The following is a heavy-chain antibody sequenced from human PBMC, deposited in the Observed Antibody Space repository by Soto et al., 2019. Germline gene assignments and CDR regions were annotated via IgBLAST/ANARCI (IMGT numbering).Heavy chain of an antibody. CDR1: GFTVSSNY. CDR2: IYSGGST. D-gene: IGHD5-18*01. V-gene: IGHV3-66*01. Sequence: EVQLVESGGGLVQPGGSLRLSCAASGFTVSSNYMSWVRQAPGKGLEWVSVIYSGGSTYYADSVKGRFTISRDNSTNTLYLQMNSLRAEDTAVYYCAREGDTAMAHRYYYYGMDVWGQGTTVTVSS. J-gene: IGHJ6*02. CDR3: AREGDTAMAHRYYYYGMDV.